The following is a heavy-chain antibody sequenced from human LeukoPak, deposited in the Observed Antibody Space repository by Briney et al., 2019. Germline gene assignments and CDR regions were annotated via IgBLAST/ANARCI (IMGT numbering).Heavy chain of an antibody. Sequence: ASVKVSCKASGYTFTSYGISWVRQAPGQGLEWMGWISAYNGDTNYAQKLQGRVTMTTDTSTSTAYMELRSLRSDDTAVYYCARAKSGYGWAYYYYYGMDVWGQGTTVTVSS. D-gene: IGHD5-12*01. CDR2: ISAYNGDT. V-gene: IGHV1-18*01. J-gene: IGHJ6*02. CDR3: ARAKSGYGWAYYYYYGMDV. CDR1: GYTFTSYG.